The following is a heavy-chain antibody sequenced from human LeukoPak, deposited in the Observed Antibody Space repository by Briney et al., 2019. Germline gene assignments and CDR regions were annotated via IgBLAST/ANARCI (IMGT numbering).Heavy chain of an antibody. CDR2: INSDVRST. D-gene: IGHD5-24*01. CDR3: TRGNSPCFDAYDI. Sequence: GGSLRLSCAASGFTFSTYWMHWVRQAPGKGLVWVSHINSDVRSTSYADSVKGRFTISRDNARNTLYLQMNSLRAEDTAVYYCTRGNSPCFDAYDIWGQGTMVTVSS. V-gene: IGHV3-74*01. J-gene: IGHJ3*02. CDR1: GFTFSTYW.